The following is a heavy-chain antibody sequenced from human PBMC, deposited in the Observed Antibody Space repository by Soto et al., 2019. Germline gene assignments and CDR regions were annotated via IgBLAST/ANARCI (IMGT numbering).Heavy chain of an antibody. D-gene: IGHD2-2*01. CDR3: ARVSRLGYCSSTSCPYYFDY. J-gene: IGHJ4*02. CDR1: GGSFSGYY. CDR2: INHSGST. V-gene: IGHV4-34*01. Sequence: SETLSLTCAVYGGSFSGYYWSWIRQPPGKGLEWIGEINHSGSTNYNPSLKSRVTISVDTSKNQFSLKLSSVTAADTAVYYCARVSRLGYCSSTSCPYYFDYWGQGTLVTVS.